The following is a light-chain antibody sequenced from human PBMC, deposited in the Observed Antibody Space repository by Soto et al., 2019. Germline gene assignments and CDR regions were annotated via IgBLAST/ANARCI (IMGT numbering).Light chain of an antibody. J-gene: IGKJ4*01. V-gene: IGKV1-13*02. Sequence: AIQLTQSPSSLSASIGDRVTITCRASQAISTNLAWYQHKPGTVPKVLIYDASILESGVPLRFSGSGSGTDFTLIISSLQPEDFATYYCQQFRTYPTFGGGTKVEVQ. CDR3: QQFRTYPT. CDR2: DAS. CDR1: QAISTN.